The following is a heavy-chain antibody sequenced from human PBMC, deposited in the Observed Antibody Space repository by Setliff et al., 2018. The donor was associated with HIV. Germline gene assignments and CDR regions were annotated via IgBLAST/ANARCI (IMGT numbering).Heavy chain of an antibody. J-gene: IGHJ5*02. D-gene: IGHD6-6*01. V-gene: IGHV1-69*11. CDR3: ARVYEYSDSFPPAGWFDP. CDR1: GNTLRNNA. Sequence: SVKVSCKASGNTLRNNAIGWVRQAPGQGLEWMGSLIPVLGTTNFAQKFQGRVTITTDESTSTAYMELSSLRSEDTAVYYCARVYEYSDSFPPAGWFDPWGQGTLVTVSS. CDR2: LIPVLGTT.